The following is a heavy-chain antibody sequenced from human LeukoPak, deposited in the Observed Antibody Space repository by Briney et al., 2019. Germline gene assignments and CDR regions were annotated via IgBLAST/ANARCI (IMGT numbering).Heavy chain of an antibody. V-gene: IGHV3-53*01. CDR2: IYSGGST. D-gene: IGHD3-10*01. CDR3: ARGLEVRGVLFDY. CDR1: GFTVSSNY. Sequence: PGGSLRLSCAASGFTVSSNYVSWVRQAPGKGLEWVSVIYSGGSTYYADSVKGRFTISRDNSKNTLYLQMNSLRAEDTAVHYCARGLEVRGVLFDYWGQGTLVTVSS. J-gene: IGHJ4*02.